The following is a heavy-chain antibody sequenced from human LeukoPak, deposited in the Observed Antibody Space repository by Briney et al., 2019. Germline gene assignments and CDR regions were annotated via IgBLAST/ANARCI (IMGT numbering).Heavy chain of an antibody. Sequence: GGSLRLSCAASGFTFSDYYMSWTRQAPGKGLEWVSYISSSGSTIYYADSVKGRFTISRDNAKNSLYLQMNSLRAEDTAVYYCASGQQLVLYDAFDIWGQGTMVTVSS. CDR2: ISSSGSTI. V-gene: IGHV3-11*01. D-gene: IGHD6-13*01. J-gene: IGHJ3*02. CDR1: GFTFSDYY. CDR3: ASGQQLVLYDAFDI.